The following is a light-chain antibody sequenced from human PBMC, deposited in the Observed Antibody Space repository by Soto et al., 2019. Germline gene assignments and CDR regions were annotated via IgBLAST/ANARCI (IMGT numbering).Light chain of an antibody. Sequence: LSPGEIATLSCRASPSVGRNYLAWFQQKSGQAPRLVIYDASLRATGVPDRFSGSGSGTDFTLTITRLEPDDSAVYYCQQHGISHITFGQGTRLEIK. CDR3: QQHGISHIT. V-gene: IGKV3-20*01. CDR1: PSVGRNY. J-gene: IGKJ5*01. CDR2: DAS.